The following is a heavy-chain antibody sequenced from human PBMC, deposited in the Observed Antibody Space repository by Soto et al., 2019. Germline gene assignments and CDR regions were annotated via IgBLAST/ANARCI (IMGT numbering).Heavy chain of an antibody. J-gene: IGHJ4*02. V-gene: IGHV3-21*01. CDR2: ISSSSSYI. CDR3: AKSTSSSGSSYYFDF. Sequence: GGSLRLSCAASGFTFSSYSMNWVRQAPGKGLEWVSSISSSSSYIYYADSVKGRFTISRDNAKNSLYLQMNSLRAEDTAIYYCAKSTSSSGSSYYFDFWGPGTLVTVSS. CDR1: GFTFSSYS. D-gene: IGHD2-2*01.